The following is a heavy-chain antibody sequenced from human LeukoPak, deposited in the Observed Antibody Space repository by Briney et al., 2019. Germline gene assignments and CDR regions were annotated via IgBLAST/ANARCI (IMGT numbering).Heavy chain of an antibody. V-gene: IGHV3-7*01. Sequence: GGSLRLSCGASGFTFSSYWMRWVRQAPGKGLEWVANIKQDGSEKYYVDSVKGRFTISRDNAKNSLYLQMSSLRAEDTAVYYCARDRESTMVRGVIISDYWGQGTLVTVSS. CDR3: ARDRESTMVRGVIISDY. J-gene: IGHJ4*02. CDR1: GFTFSSYW. D-gene: IGHD3-10*01. CDR2: IKQDGSEK.